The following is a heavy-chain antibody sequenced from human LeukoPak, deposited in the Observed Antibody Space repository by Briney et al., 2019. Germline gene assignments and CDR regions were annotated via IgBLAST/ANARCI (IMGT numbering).Heavy chain of an antibody. V-gene: IGHV1-2*02. J-gene: IGHJ4*02. CDR2: ISPDGGAT. CDR3: TRLLTGEGVSY. Sequence: ASVKVSCKAPGYTLTDYYMTWLRQAPGQGFEWMGWISPDGGATKYAQKFHGRLTMTRDTSISTAFMELSTLGSDDTAIYYCTRLLTGEGVSYWGQGTLVTVSS. D-gene: IGHD7-27*01. CDR1: GYTLTDYY.